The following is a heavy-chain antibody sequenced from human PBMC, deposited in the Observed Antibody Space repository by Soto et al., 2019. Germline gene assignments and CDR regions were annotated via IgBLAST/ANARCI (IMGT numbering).Heavy chain of an antibody. D-gene: IGHD6-13*01. CDR1: GGSISSSSYY. V-gene: IGHV4-39*01. CDR3: ACNLAAAGMTAFDY. J-gene: IGHJ4*02. Sequence: SETLSLTCTVSGGSISSSSYYWGWIRQPPGKGLEWIGSIYYSGSTYYNPSLKSRVTISVDTSKNQFSLKLSSVTAADTAVYYCACNLAAAGMTAFDYSGQGTLVTVSS. CDR2: IYYSGST.